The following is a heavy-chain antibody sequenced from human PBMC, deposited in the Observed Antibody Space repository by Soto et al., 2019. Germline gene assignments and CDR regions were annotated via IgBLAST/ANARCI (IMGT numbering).Heavy chain of an antibody. CDR2: IWYDGRNE. CDR3: ARDMAITTGGIDY. J-gene: IGHJ4*02. CDR1: GFTISNYG. V-gene: IGHV3-33*01. D-gene: IGHD3-22*01. Sequence: QVQLVESGGGVVQPGRSLRLSCAASGFTISNYGMNWVRQAPGKGLEWVAVIWYDGRNEYYADSVKGRFTVSRDNSKNTLYLQMNSLRAEDTAVYYCARDMAITTGGIDYWGQGTLVTVSS.